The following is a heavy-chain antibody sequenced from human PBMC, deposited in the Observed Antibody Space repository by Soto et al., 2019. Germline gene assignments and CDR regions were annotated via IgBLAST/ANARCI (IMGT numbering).Heavy chain of an antibody. Sequence: EVQLLESGGGLVQPGGSQRLSCAASGFTFSSYAMSWVRQAPGKGLEWVSAISGSGGSTYYADSVKGRFTISRDNSKNTLYLQMNSLRAEDTAVYYCAKGRGYCSSTSCYVGSDYWGQGTLVTVSS. CDR1: GFTFSSYA. D-gene: IGHD2-2*01. J-gene: IGHJ4*02. CDR2: ISGSGGST. V-gene: IGHV3-23*01. CDR3: AKGRGYCSSTSCYVGSDY.